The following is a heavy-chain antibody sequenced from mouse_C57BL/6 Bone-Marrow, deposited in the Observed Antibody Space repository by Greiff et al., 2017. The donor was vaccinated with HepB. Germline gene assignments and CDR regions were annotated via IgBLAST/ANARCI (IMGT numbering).Heavy chain of an antibody. V-gene: IGHV1-64*01. CDR3: ARGDYGSSSLGY. CDR1: GYTFTSYW. D-gene: IGHD1-1*01. CDR2: IHPNSGST. Sequence: VQLQQSGAELVKPGASVKLSCKASGYTFTSYWMHWVKQRPGQGLEWIGMIHPNSGSTNYNEKFKSKATLTVDKSSSTAYMQLSSLTSEDSAVYYCARGDYGSSSLGYWGQGTTLTVSS. J-gene: IGHJ2*01.